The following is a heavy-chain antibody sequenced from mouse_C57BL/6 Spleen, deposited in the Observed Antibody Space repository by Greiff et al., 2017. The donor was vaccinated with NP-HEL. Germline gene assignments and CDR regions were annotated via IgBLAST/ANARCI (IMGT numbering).Heavy chain of an antibody. J-gene: IGHJ1*03. CDR3: AIDYYGSSPGYFDV. CDR1: GYAFSSSW. CDR2: IYPGDGDT. V-gene: IGHV1-82*01. Sequence: VQLQQSGPELVKPGASVKISCKASGYAFSSSWMNWVKQRPGKGLEWIGRIYPGDGDTNYNGKFKGKATLTADKSSSTAYMQLSSLTSEDSAVYFCAIDYYGSSPGYFDVWGTGTTVTVSS. D-gene: IGHD1-1*01.